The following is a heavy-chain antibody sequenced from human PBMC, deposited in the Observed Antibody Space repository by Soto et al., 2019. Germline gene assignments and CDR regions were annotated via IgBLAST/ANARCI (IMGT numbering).Heavy chain of an antibody. CDR3: AAPKKNSPTWDYYYGMDV. D-gene: IGHD1-7*01. J-gene: IGHJ6*02. CDR1: GFTFTSSA. CDR2: IVVGSGNT. Sequence: QMQLVQSGPEVKKPGTSVKVSCKASGFTFTSSAVQWVRQARGQRLEWIGWIVVGSGNTNYAQKFQERVTITRDMCTSTAYMELSSLRSEDTAVYYCAAPKKNSPTWDYYYGMDVWGQGTTVTVSS. V-gene: IGHV1-58*01.